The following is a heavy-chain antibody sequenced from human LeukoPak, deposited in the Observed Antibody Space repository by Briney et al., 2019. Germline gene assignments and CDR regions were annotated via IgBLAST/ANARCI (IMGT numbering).Heavy chain of an antibody. CDR1: GFTFSSYG. J-gene: IGHJ4*02. D-gene: IGHD3-22*01. CDR2: IPYDGSNK. Sequence: PGGSLRLSCAASGFTFSSYGMHWVREAPGKGLEWVAVIPYDGSNKYYADSVKGRFTISRDNSKNTLYLQMNSLRAEDTAVYYCAKAYDSSGYRIWGIDYWGQGTLVTVSS. CDR3: AKAYDSSGYRIWGIDY. V-gene: IGHV3-30*18.